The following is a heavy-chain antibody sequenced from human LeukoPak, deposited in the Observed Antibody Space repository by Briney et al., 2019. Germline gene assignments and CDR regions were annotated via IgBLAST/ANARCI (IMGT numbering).Heavy chain of an antibody. CDR3: ARGLDSNRWYFFDY. J-gene: IGHJ4*02. V-gene: IGHV3-23*01. CDR1: GFTFSSYA. CDR2: IGGSGGTT. Sequence: GGSLRLSCAASGFTFSSYAMSWVRQAPGKGLEWVSSIGGSGGTTYYEDSVKGRFTVSRDNSKNTLYVQMNRLRAEDTAVYFCARGLDSNRWYFFDYWGQGTLVTVSS. D-gene: IGHD6-13*01.